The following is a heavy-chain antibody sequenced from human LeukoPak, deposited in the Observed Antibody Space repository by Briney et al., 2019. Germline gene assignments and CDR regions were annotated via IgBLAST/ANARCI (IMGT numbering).Heavy chain of an antibody. CDR2: LISSGDTT. D-gene: IGHD5-18*01. CDR3: AKNAGYSYGLYYFDY. V-gene: IGHV3-23*01. Sequence: GGSLRLSCAASGFAFRNYAMSWVRQAPGKGLEWVSSLISSGDTTYYADSVKGRFTISRDKSKNTVHLQMDSLRAEDSAVYYCAKNAGYSYGLYYFDYWGQGTLVTVSS. CDR1: GFAFRNYA. J-gene: IGHJ4*02.